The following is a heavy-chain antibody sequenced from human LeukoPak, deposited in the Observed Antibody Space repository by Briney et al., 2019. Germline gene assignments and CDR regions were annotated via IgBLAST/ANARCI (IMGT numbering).Heavy chain of an antibody. J-gene: IGHJ4*02. CDR2: IKTKTFGGTT. CDR3: SRGVIVGAAYFDY. CDR1: GFTFGDHG. V-gene: IGHV3-49*03. Sequence: QAGGSLRLSCTTSGFTFGDHGVSWFRQAPGKGPEWISFIKTKTFGGTTEYAASVKGRFTISRDDSTGIAYLQMDSLKPDDTAVYYCSRGVIVGAAYFDYWGQGTLVTVSS. D-gene: IGHD1-26*01.